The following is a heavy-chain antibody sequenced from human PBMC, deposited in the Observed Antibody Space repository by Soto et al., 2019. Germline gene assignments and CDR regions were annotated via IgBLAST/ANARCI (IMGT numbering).Heavy chain of an antibody. CDR1: GYTFSSIG. J-gene: IGHJ4*02. Sequence: ASVKVSCKASGYTFSSIGISWVRQAPGQGLEWMGWISPYKGDTHYAQGLQGRVTMTTDTSTSTAYMELRSLRSDDTAVYYCARDLDAPGSYHTDYWGQGTLVTVSS. D-gene: IGHD3-10*01. V-gene: IGHV1-18*01. CDR3: ARDLDAPGSYHTDY. CDR2: ISPYKGDT.